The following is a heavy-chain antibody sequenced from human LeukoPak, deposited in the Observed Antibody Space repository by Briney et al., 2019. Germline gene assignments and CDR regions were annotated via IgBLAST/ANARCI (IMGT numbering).Heavy chain of an antibody. Sequence: GGSLRVSCEASGFTFSSYEMIWVRQAPGKGLEWIAHIGSGGSDVYTADSVKGRFTISRDNAKNLVFLQMNSLRDEDTAIYYCARGLGWLPDYWGQGTLVTVSS. V-gene: IGHV3-48*03. D-gene: IGHD6-19*01. CDR3: ARGLGWLPDY. J-gene: IGHJ4*02. CDR2: IGSGGSDV. CDR1: GFTFSSYE.